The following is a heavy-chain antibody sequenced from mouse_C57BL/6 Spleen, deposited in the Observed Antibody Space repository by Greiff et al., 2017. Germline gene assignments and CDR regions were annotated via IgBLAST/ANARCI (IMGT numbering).Heavy chain of an antibody. J-gene: IGHJ2*01. V-gene: IGHV1-26*01. CDR1: GYTFTDYY. Sequence: VQLQQSGPELVKPGASVKISCKASGYTFTDYYMNWVKQSHGKSLEWIGDINPNNGGTSYNQKFKGKATLTVDKSSSTDYMELRSLTSEDSAVYYCAEGAAQATSFDYWGQGTTLTVSS. D-gene: IGHD3-2*02. CDR3: AEGAAQATSFDY. CDR2: INPNNGGT.